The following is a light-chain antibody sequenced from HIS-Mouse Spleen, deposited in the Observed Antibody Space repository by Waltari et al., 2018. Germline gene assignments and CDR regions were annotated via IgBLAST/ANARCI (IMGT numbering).Light chain of an antibody. CDR3: YSTASSGNHRV. Sequence: SYDLTQPPSGSVSPGQPARITCSGDALPTKYAYWDQQKSGQAPVMVINEDSKRPSGIPAGFSCSSSGTMATWTISGAQVEDEAEYDCYSTASSGNHRVFGGGTKLTVL. CDR2: EDS. V-gene: IGLV3-10*01. J-gene: IGLJ2*01. CDR1: ALPTKY.